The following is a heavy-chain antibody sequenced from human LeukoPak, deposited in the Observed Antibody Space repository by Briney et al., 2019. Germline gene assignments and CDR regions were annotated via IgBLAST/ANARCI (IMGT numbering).Heavy chain of an antibody. CDR3: AKDGKFTMVRGVDY. D-gene: IGHD3-10*01. V-gene: IGHV3-30*02. Sequence: GGSLRLSYAASGFTFSSYGMHWVRQAPGKGLEWVAFIRYDGSNKYYADSVKGRFTISRDSSKNTLYLQMNSLRAEDTAVYYCAKDGKFTMVRGVDYWGQGTLVTVSS. J-gene: IGHJ4*02. CDR2: IRYDGSNK. CDR1: GFTFSSYG.